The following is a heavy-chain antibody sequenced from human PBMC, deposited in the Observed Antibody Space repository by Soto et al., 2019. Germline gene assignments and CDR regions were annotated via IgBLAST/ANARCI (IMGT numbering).Heavy chain of an antibody. V-gene: IGHV4-61*01. CDR3: ARTTAVPNTLRSRYFFDY. CDR1: GGSVSDKTYY. Sequence: SETLSLTCSVSGGSVSDKTYYWSWIRQPPGKRLEWIGYVYYSGTTNYNPSPKSRVTISVDLSKNRFSLRLSSVTTADTALYYYARTTAVPNTLRSRYFFDYWGQGTLVTVSS. J-gene: IGHJ4*02. CDR2: VYYSGTT. D-gene: IGHD4-17*01.